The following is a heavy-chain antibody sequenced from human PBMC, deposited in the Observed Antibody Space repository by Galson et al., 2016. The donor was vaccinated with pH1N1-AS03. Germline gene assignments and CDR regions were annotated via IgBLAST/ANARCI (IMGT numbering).Heavy chain of an antibody. CDR2: ITSHSAI. CDR1: GFTFSTSG. J-gene: IGHJ6*02. V-gene: IGHV3-48*01. D-gene: IGHD6-13*01. Sequence: SLRLSCAASGFTFSTSGLGWVRQSPEKGLEWISYITSHSAIHYADSVKGRFTISRDNARNSLYLQVSSLRVEDTAVYYCARVLSTAAGHSLDVWGQGTTVTVSS. CDR3: ARVLSTAAGHSLDV.